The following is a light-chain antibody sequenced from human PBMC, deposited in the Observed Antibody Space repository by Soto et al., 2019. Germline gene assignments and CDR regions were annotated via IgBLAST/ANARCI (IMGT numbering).Light chain of an antibody. Sequence: QSALTQPPSASGSPGQSVTISCTGTSSDVGGYNYVSWYQQHPGKAPKLMIYEVNKRPSGVPDRFSGSKSGNTASLTVYGLQAEDEADYYCSSYAGSSNHVFGTGTKLTVL. CDR3: SSYAGSSNHV. J-gene: IGLJ1*01. CDR2: EVN. V-gene: IGLV2-8*01. CDR1: SSDVGGYNY.